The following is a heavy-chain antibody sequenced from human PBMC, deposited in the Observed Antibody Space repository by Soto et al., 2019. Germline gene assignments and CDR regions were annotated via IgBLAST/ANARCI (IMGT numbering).Heavy chain of an antibody. CDR2: IRSKANSYAT. V-gene: IGHV3-73*01. D-gene: IGHD3-10*01. J-gene: IGHJ6*02. Sequence: QPGGSLRLSCAASGFTFSGSAMHWVRQASGKGLEWVGRIRSKANSYATAYAASVKGRFTISRDDSKNTAYLQMNSLKTEDTAVYYCTRHDVWFGEPYYYGMDVWGQGTTVTVSS. CDR3: TRHDVWFGEPYYYGMDV. CDR1: GFTFSGSA.